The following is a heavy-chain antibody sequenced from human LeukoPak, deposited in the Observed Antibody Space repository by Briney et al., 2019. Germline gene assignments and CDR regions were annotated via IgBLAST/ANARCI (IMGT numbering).Heavy chain of an antibody. CDR2: IYYSGST. Sequence: SETLSLTCTVSGGSISGSSYYWGWIRQPPGKGLEWIGSIYYSGSTYYNPSLKSRVTISVDTSKNQFSLKLSSVTAADTAVYYCARVDTAMVTFHYYYYMDVWGKGTTVTVSS. D-gene: IGHD5-18*01. V-gene: IGHV4-39*07. CDR1: GGSISGSSYY. J-gene: IGHJ6*03. CDR3: ARVDTAMVTFHYYYYMDV.